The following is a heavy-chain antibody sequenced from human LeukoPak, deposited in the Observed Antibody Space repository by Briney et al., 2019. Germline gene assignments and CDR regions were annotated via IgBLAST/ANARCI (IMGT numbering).Heavy chain of an antibody. D-gene: IGHD3-16*02. V-gene: IGHV4-34*01. CDR1: GGSFSGYY. Sequence: SETLSLTCAVYGGSFSGYYWSWIRQPPGKGLEWIGEINHSGSTNYNPSLKSRVTISVDTSKNQFSLKLSSVTAADTAVYYCASRPAVGGVIPLDYWGQGTLVTVSS. CDR2: INHSGST. CDR3: ASRPAVGGVIPLDY. J-gene: IGHJ4*02.